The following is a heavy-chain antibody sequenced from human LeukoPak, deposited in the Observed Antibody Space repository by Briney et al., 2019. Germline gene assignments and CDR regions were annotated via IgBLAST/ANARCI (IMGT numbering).Heavy chain of an antibody. Sequence: GASVKVSCKTSGYTFSDYYIHWVRQAPGQGLEWMGWINPKNSGTKYAQKFQGWITMTTDTSTSTAYMELTSLRSNDTAAYYCARVTVTTLFDHWGPGTLVTVSS. V-gene: IGHV1-2*04. D-gene: IGHD4-17*01. J-gene: IGHJ4*02. CDR1: GYTFSDYY. CDR2: INPKNSGT. CDR3: ARVTVTTLFDH.